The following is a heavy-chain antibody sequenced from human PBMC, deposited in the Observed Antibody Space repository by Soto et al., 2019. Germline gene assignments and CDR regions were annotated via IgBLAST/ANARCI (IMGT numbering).Heavy chain of an antibody. CDR1: GFSLSTSGVG. CDR2: IYWDDDK. J-gene: IGHJ2*01. Sequence: QITLKESGPTLVKPTQTLTLTCTFSGFSLSTSGVGVGWIRQPPGKALEWLALIYWDDDKRYSPSLKSRLTITKDTSKNQVVLIMTNMDPVDTATYYSAHRLRDYYDSSGYYYHWYFDLWGRGTLVAVSS. CDR3: AHRLRDYYDSSGYYYHWYFDL. V-gene: IGHV2-5*02. D-gene: IGHD3-22*01.